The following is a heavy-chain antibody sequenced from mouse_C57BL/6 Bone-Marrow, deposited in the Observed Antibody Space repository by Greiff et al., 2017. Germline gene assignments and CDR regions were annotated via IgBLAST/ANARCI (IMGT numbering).Heavy chain of an antibody. Sequence: EVQLVQSGGDLVKPGGSLKLSCAASGFTFSGYWMHWVRQAPEKGLEWVAYISSGSSTIYYADTVKGRFTISGHNAKNTLFLQMTRLRSEDTARYYRARLWFAYWGQGTLVTVSA. CDR2: ISSGSSTI. CDR1: GFTFSGYW. J-gene: IGHJ3*01. CDR3: ARLWFAY. V-gene: IGHV5-17*01.